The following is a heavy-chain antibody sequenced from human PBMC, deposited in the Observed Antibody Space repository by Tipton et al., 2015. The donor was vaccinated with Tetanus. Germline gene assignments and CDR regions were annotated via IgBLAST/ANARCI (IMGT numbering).Heavy chain of an antibody. Sequence: TLSLTCTVSGGSIRSGDYYWNWIRQAPGKGLEWVGYIDYSGSTSYNPSLGGRVIISLGTSKNQFSLNLNSVTAADSAVYYCARDRHYCRGGNCYQDWFDPWGQGTLVTVSS. V-gene: IGHV4-30-4*01. CDR2: IDYSGST. CDR3: ARDRHYCRGGNCYQDWFDP. J-gene: IGHJ5*02. D-gene: IGHD2-15*01. CDR1: GGSIRSGDYY.